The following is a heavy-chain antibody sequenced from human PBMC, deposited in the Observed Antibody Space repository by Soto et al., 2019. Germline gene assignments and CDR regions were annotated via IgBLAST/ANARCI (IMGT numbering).Heavy chain of an antibody. D-gene: IGHD2-8*01. V-gene: IGHV1-18*04. J-gene: IGHJ4*02. CDR2: ISTYNGNT. CDR3: VRDELDCTRGVCYTAYYFDY. Sequence: QVQLVQSGAEVKKPGASVKVSCKASGYTFTTYGISWVRQAPGQGLQWMGWISTYNGNTIYAQNLQGRVTVTTDTSTNTAYIELRSLRSDDTAVYYCVRDELDCTRGVCYTAYYFDYWGQGTLVTVSS. CDR1: GYTFTTYG.